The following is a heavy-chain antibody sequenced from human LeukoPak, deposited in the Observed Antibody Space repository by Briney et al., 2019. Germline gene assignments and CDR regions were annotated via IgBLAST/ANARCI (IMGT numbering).Heavy chain of an antibody. CDR1: GFTFSSYS. J-gene: IGHJ3*02. CDR2: FSSRGSI. V-gene: IGHV3-48*01. D-gene: IGHD1-1*01. Sequence: GGSLRLSCAASGFTFSSYSMNWVRLAPGKGLEWVSFFSSRGSILYADSVKGRFTTSRDNAKNSLYLQMDSLRAEDTAVYYCASSHWNDAFDIWGQGTMVTVSS. CDR3: ASSHWNDAFDI.